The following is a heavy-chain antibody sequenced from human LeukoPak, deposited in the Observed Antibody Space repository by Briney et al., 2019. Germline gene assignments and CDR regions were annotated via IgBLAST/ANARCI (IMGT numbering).Heavy chain of an antibody. J-gene: IGHJ4*02. CDR3: AKDGDDSIDY. CDR2: IRHDGSTK. CDR1: GFTLTCCG. D-gene: IGHD3-22*01. V-gene: IGHV3-30*02. Sequence: GGSLRLSCVASGFTLTCCGMHWVRQAPGKGLEWVAFIRHDGSTKYYTDSVKGRFTIFRDNSRDTLYLQMNSLRAEDTAVYYCAKDGDDSIDYWGQGTLVTVSS.